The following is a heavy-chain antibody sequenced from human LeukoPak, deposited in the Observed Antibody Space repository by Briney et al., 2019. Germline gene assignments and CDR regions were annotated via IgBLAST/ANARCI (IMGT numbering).Heavy chain of an antibody. Sequence: GGSLRLSCAASGFTFSSHDMHWVRQPTGKGLEWVSVIGTAGNTYYTDSVKGRFTISRENAKNSLYLQMDNLRAEDTAVYYCARSKSYSSGWTDFDCWGQGTLVSVSS. CDR1: GFTFSSHD. J-gene: IGHJ4*02. D-gene: IGHD6-19*01. CDR2: IGTAGNT. CDR3: ARSKSYSSGWTDFDC. V-gene: IGHV3-13*01.